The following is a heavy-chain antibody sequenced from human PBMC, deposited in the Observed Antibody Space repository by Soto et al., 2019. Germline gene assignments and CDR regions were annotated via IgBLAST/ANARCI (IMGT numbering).Heavy chain of an antibody. CDR1: KFTFSNYE. CDR3: ARDRGGFCSGGSCSYYGMDV. D-gene: IGHD2-15*01. V-gene: IGHV3-48*03. Sequence: EVQLVESGGGLVQPGGSLRLSCAASKFTFSNYEMNWVRQAPGKGLEWVSYISSSGSTIYYADSVKGRFTISRDNAKISLYLQMNSLRAEDTAVYYCARDRGGFCSGGSCSYYGMDVWGQGTTVTVSS. CDR2: ISSSGSTI. J-gene: IGHJ6*02.